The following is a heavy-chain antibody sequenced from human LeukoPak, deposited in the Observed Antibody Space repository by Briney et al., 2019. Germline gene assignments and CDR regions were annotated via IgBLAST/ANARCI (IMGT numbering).Heavy chain of an antibody. V-gene: IGHV1-18*01. CDR3: ARDPSGAPFQMGGGSWYDYYFDY. D-gene: IGHD2-15*01. CDR1: GYTFTSYG. CDR2: ISAYNGNT. Sequence: GASVKVSCKASGYTFTSYGISWVRQAPGQGLEWMGWISAYNGNTNYAQKLQGRVTMTTDTSTSTAYMELRSLRSDDTAVYYCARDPSGAPFQMGGGSWYDYYFDYWGQGTLVTVSS. J-gene: IGHJ4*02.